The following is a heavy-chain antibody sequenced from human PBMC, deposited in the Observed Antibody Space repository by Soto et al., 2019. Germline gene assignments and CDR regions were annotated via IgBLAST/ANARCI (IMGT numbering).Heavy chain of an antibody. D-gene: IGHD3-10*01. V-gene: IGHV4-59*01. CDR1: GGSISSYY. J-gene: IGHJ3*02. Sequence: QVQLQESGPGLVKPSETLSHTCTVSGGSISSYYWSWIRQPPGKGLEWIGYMYYGGNTNSNPSLKSRVTISVATSKNQFSLKLSSVTAADTAVYYCARRGSDAFDIWGQGTMVTVSS. CDR2: MYYGGNT. CDR3: ARRGSDAFDI.